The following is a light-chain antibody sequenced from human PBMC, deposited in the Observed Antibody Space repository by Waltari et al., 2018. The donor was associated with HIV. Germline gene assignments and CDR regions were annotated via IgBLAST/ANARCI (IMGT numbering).Light chain of an antibody. Sequence: SYVLTQPASVSVAPGQTANVTCGRDNIESKTVHWFQQKAGKAPILVLYDDSDRLSGIPQRFSGFNFGNTATLTISRVEAGDEADYYCHVWENSIDEYVFGTGTKVTV. CDR1: NIESKT. V-gene: IGLV3-21*02. J-gene: IGLJ1*01. CDR3: HVWENSIDEYV. CDR2: DDS.